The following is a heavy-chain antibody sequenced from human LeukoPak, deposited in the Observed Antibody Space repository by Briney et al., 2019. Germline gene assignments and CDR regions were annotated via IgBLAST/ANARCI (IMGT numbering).Heavy chain of an antibody. D-gene: IGHD4-11*01. V-gene: IGHV1-2*02. Sequence: ASVKVSCKASGYTFTGYYMHWVRQAPGQGLEWMGWINPNSGGTNYAQKFQGRVTITRDTSISTAYMELSRLRSDDTAVYYCARDKFEDSNYYYYYYMDVWGKGTTVTVSS. CDR3: ARDKFEDSNYYYYYYMDV. J-gene: IGHJ6*03. CDR1: GYTFTGYY. CDR2: INPNSGGT.